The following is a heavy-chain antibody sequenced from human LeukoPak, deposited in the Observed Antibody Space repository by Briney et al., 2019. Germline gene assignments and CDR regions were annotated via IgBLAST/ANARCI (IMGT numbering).Heavy chain of an antibody. D-gene: IGHD5-12*01. V-gene: IGHV1-2*02. CDR2: INPNSGGT. CDR1: GYTFTSYY. CDR3: ARARNSGYDYTY. J-gene: IGHJ4*02. Sequence: ASVKVSCKASGYTFTSYYMHWVRQAPGQGLEWMGWINPNSGGTNYAQKFQGRVTMTRDTSISTAYMELSRLRSDDTAVYYCARARNSGYDYTYWGQGTLVTVSS.